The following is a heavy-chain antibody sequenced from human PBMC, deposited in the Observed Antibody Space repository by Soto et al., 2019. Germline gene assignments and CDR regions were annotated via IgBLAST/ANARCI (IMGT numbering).Heavy chain of an antibody. D-gene: IGHD6-6*01. CDR2: IWYDGSNK. V-gene: IGHV3-33*01. CDR1: GFTFSSYG. J-gene: IGHJ6*02. CDR3: ARDAHSSSSTSNYYYGMDV. Sequence: GGSLRLSCAASGFTFSSYGMHWVRQAPGKGLEWVAVIWYDGSNKYYADSVKGRFTISRDNSKNTLYLQMNSLRAEDTAVYYCARDAHSSSSTSNYYYGMDVWGQGATVTVSS.